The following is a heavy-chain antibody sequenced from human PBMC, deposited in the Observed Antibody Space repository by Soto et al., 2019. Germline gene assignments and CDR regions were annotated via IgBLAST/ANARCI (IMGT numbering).Heavy chain of an antibody. J-gene: IGHJ6*03. V-gene: IGHV4-39*01. Sequence: SEKLSLTCTVSGGSLSSTSYYVSWIRQSTGKGLEWIGSIYYSGTTFYNPSLKSRASISGDRSKNEISLKLSAVTAADTAVYYCARQVSPVVSGFYFYYLDVWGKGTTVTGSS. CDR1: GGSLSSTSYY. CDR2: IYYSGTT. CDR3: ARQVSPVVSGFYFYYLDV. D-gene: IGHD3-22*01.